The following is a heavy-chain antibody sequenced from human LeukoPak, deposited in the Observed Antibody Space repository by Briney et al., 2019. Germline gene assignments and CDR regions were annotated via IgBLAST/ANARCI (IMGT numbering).Heavy chain of an antibody. CDR2: INSDGSTT. V-gene: IGHV3-74*01. CDR3: ARSALDY. Sequence: GGSLRLSCAASGVTFSSYWMHWVRQAPGKGLVWVSLINSDGSTTSYADSVKGRFTISRDNAKNTPYLQMNSLRVEDTAVYYCARSALDYWGQGTLVTVSS. CDR1: GVTFSSYW. D-gene: IGHD3-3*02. J-gene: IGHJ4*02.